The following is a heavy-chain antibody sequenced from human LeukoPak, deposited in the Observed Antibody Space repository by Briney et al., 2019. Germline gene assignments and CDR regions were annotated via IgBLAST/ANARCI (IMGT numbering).Heavy chain of an antibody. V-gene: IGHV3-21*01. CDR2: ISSSSSYI. J-gene: IGHJ3*02. CDR3: ARGGRGGYPDGAFDI. CDR1: GFTFSSYI. D-gene: IGHD5-18*01. Sequence: PGGSLRLSCAASGFTFSSYIMNWVRQAPGKGLEWVSSISSSSSYIYYADSVKGRFTISRDNAKNSLYLQMNSLRAEDTAVYYCARGGRGGYPDGAFDIWGQGTMVTVSS.